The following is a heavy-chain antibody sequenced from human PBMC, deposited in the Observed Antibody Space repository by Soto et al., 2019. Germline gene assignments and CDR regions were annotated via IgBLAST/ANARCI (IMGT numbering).Heavy chain of an antibody. CDR3: ARGGEWFGELSFGMDV. Sequence: SETLSLTCTVSGGSISSSSYYWAWNRQSPGKGLEWIGSVYYNGFTYYNPSLKSRVTISVDTSKNQFSLKLSSVTAADTAVYYCARGGEWFGELSFGMDVWGQGTTVTVSS. CDR1: GGSISSSSYY. J-gene: IGHJ6*02. D-gene: IGHD3-10*01. V-gene: IGHV4-39*07. CDR2: VYYNGFT.